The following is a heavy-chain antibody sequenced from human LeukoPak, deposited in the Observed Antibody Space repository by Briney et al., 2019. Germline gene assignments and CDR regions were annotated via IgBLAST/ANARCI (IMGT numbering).Heavy chain of an antibody. J-gene: IGHJ4*02. CDR1: GYTFTNYY. Sequence: ASVKVSCKASGYTFTNYYMHWVRQAPGQGLEWMGGFDPEDGETIYAQKFQGRVTMTEDTSTDTAYMELSSLRSEDTAVYYCATGQGGSYHLGFDYWGQGTLVTVSS. V-gene: IGHV1-24*01. D-gene: IGHD1-26*01. CDR3: ATGQGGSYHLGFDY. CDR2: FDPEDGET.